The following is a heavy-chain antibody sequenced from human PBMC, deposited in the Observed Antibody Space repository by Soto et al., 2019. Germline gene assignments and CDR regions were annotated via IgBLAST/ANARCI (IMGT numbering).Heavy chain of an antibody. CDR3: ARAYYSSSWRVFDY. CDR2: MNPNSGGT. Sequence: QVQLVQSGADVKKPGASVKVSCKTSGYTFSGYFMHWLRQAPGQGLEWMGWMNPNSGGTDYAQNCQGRVSMTWDTSISTAYMELSMLRSDDTAIYYCARAYYSSSWRVFDYWGQGTLVTVSS. D-gene: IGHD6-13*01. V-gene: IGHV1-2*02. CDR1: GYTFSGYF. J-gene: IGHJ4*02.